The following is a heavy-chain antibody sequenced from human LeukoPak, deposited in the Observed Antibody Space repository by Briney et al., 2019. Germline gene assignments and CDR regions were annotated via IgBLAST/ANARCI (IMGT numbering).Heavy chain of an antibody. J-gene: IGHJ4*02. CDR3: ARDRSGYVG. D-gene: IGHD5-12*01. CDR1: GYTFTSYG. CDR2: ISAYNGNT. V-gene: IGHV1-18*01. Sequence: GASVKVSCKASGYTFTSYGISWVRQAPGQGLEWMGWISAYNGNTNYAQKFQGRVTMTRDTSISTAYMELSRLRSDDTAVYYCARDRSGYVGWGQGTLVTVSS.